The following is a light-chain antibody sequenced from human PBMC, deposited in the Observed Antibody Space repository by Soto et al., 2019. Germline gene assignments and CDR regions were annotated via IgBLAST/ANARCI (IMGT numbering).Light chain of an antibody. Sequence: EIVLTQSPGTLSLSPGERATLSCRASQSGYKNFLARYQQKPGQAPRLLISGPSNRATRIPDRFSGSGSGTDFSLTSDKLQPEDLAVYCCQQYGSSPPTFGGGTKVAIK. CDR2: GPS. CDR3: QQYGSSPPT. CDR1: QSGYKNF. V-gene: IGKV3-20*01. J-gene: IGKJ4*01.